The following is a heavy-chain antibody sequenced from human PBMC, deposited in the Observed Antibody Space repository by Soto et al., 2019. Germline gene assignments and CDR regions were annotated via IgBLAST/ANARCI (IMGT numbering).Heavy chain of an antibody. CDR3: ARVKPAAPYYQYMDV. Sequence: QVQLQELGPGLVKPSETLSLTSTVSGGSIRRYYWSWLRQPPGKGLEWIGYIHYTGSTTYTPSHPSRVTISLDTSKNQFSLKLSSVPAADTAIYYCARVKPAAPYYQYMDVWGEGTTVTVSS. J-gene: IGHJ6*03. D-gene: IGHD2-15*01. CDR1: GGSIRRYY. V-gene: IGHV4-59*01. CDR2: IHYTGST.